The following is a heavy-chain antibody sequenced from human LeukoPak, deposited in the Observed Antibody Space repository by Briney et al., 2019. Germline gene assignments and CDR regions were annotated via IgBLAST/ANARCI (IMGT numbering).Heavy chain of an antibody. D-gene: IGHD3-3*01. CDR2: IKSKTDGGTT. CDR3: TTVGSITIFGVIIRWFDP. CDR1: GFTFSNAW. Sequence: GGSLRLSCAASGFTFSNAWMNWVRQAPGKGLKWVGRIKSKTDGGTTDYAAPVKGRFTISRDDPKNTLFLQMNSLKTEDTAVYYCTTVGSITIFGVIIRWFDPWGQGTLVTVSS. V-gene: IGHV3-15*07. J-gene: IGHJ5*02.